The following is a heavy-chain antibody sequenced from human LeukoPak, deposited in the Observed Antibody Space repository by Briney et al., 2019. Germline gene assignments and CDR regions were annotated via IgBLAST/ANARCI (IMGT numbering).Heavy chain of an antibody. Sequence: ASVKVSCKASGYTFTGYYMHWVRQAPGQGLEWMGRINFNSGGTNYAQKFQGRVTMTRDTSISTAYMELSRLRSDDTAVYYCARGALRYFDWSPFDYWGQGTLVTVSS. CDR3: ARGALRYFDWSPFDY. D-gene: IGHD3-9*01. V-gene: IGHV1-2*06. CDR1: GYTFTGYY. J-gene: IGHJ4*02. CDR2: INFNSGGT.